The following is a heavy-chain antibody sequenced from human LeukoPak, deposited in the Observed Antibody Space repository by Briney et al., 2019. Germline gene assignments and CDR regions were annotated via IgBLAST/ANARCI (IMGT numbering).Heavy chain of an antibody. CDR1: GFTFSSYT. J-gene: IGHJ4*02. CDR2: ISSDGSTK. V-gene: IGHV3-30-3*01. Sequence: GGSLRLSCAASGFTFSSYTMHWARQAPGKGLEWVAFISSDGSTKYYADSVKGRFTISRDSSKNTLYLQMNSLRAEDTALYYCARDLTGTGDYWGQGTLVTVSS. CDR3: ARDLTGTGDY. D-gene: IGHD1-20*01.